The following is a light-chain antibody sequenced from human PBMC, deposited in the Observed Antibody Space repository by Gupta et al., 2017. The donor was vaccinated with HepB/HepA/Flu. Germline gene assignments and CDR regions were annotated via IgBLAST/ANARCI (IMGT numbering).Light chain of an antibody. CDR1: RSNIGSNP. Sequence: QSVLTQPPSVSATPGQSVTISCSGTRSNIGSNPVIWYQQFPGAAPTLLIYSNNLRPSEVPDRFSGYNSGTSASLAISGLRSEDEADYYCAAWDNSLDAFVFGPGTQVTVV. CDR2: SNN. CDR3: AAWDNSLDAFV. J-gene: IGLJ1*01. V-gene: IGLV1-44*01.